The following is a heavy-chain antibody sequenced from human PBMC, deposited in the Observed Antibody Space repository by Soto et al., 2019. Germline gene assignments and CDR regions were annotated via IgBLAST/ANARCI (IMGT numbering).Heavy chain of an antibody. D-gene: IGHD6-13*01. CDR1: GFTVSSNY. CDR2: IYSGGST. CDR3: ARDSIAAAGPMGDY. V-gene: IGHV3-53*01. J-gene: IGHJ4*02. Sequence: GGSLRLSXAASGFTVSSNYMSWVRQAPGKGLEWVSVIYSGGSTYYADSVKGRFTISRDNSKNTLYLQMNSLRAEDTAVYYCARDSIAAAGPMGDYWGQGTLVTVSS.